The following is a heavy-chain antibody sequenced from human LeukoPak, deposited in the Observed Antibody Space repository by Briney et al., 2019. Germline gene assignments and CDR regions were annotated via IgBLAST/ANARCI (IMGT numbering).Heavy chain of an antibody. CDR1: GGSISSYY. CDR2: IYYSGST. J-gene: IGHJ4*02. CDR3: ARLYYGSGDY. D-gene: IGHD3-10*01. Sequence: SETLSLTCTVSGGSISSYYWSWIRQPPGKGLEWIGYIYYSGSTNYNPSLKSRVTISVDTSKNQFSLKLSSVTAADTAVYYCARLYYGSGDYWGQGTLVTVSS. V-gene: IGHV4-59*08.